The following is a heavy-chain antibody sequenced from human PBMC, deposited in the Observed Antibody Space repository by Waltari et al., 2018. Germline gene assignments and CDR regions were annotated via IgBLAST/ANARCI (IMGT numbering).Heavy chain of an antibody. J-gene: IGHJ3*02. CDR3: ERDLAVAGPDAFDI. D-gene: IGHD6-19*01. V-gene: IGHV3-48*03. Sequence: EVQLVESGGGLVQPGGSLRLSCAASGFTFGSYALTWVRQAPGKGLEWVSYISGRVSTICYADCVKGRVTICRDNDKNALYLPMNSLRAEDTDVYDCERDLAVAGPDAFDIWGQGTMVTVSS. CDR2: ISGRVSTI. CDR1: GFTFGSYA.